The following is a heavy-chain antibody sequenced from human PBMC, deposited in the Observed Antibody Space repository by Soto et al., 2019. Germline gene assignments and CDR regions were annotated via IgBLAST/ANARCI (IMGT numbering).Heavy chain of an antibody. CDR2: ISYDGSNK. CDR3: AKDLGITMIVNYFDY. Sequence: GGSLRLSCAASGFTFSSYGMHWVRQAPGKGLEWVAVISYDGSNKYYADSVKGRFTISRDNSKNTLYLQMNSLRAEDTAVYYCAKDLGITMIVNYFDYWGQGTLVTVSS. V-gene: IGHV3-30*18. J-gene: IGHJ4*02. D-gene: IGHD3-22*01. CDR1: GFTFSSYG.